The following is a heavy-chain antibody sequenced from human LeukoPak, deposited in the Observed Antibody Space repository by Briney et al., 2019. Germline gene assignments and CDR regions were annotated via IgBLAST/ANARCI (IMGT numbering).Heavy chain of an antibody. CDR3: ARSAQPFTYYDFWSGYYPGSSFYYYYMDV. CDR2: INTNTGNP. J-gene: IGHJ6*03. Sequence: VSVKVSCKASGYTFTTYAMNWVRQAPGQGLEWMGWINTNTGNPTYAQGFTGRFVFSLDTSVSTAYLQISSLKAEDTAVYYCARSAQPFTYYDFWSGYYPGSSFYYYYMDVWGKGTTVTVSS. D-gene: IGHD3-3*01. CDR1: GYTFTTYA. V-gene: IGHV7-4-1*02.